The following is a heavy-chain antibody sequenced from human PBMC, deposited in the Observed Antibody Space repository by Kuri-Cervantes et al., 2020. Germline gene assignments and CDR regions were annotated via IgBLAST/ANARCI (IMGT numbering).Heavy chain of an antibody. J-gene: IGHJ4*02. Sequence: SVKVSCKASGYTFTGYYMHWVRQAPGQGLEWMGGIIPIFGTANYAQKFQGRVTITTDESTSTAYMELSSLRSEDTAVYYCAIATHYYDSSGPDYWGQGTLVTVSS. D-gene: IGHD3-22*01. V-gene: IGHV1-69*05. CDR2: IIPIFGTA. CDR1: GYTFTGYY. CDR3: AIATHYYDSSGPDY.